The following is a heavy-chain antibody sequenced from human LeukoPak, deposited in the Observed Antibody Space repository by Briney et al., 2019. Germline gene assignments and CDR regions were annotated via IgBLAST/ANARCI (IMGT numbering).Heavy chain of an antibody. J-gene: IGHJ3*02. Sequence: PGGSLRLSCAASGFTFSSYGMHWVRQVPGKGLGWVSRISSDGSSTSYADSVKGRFTISRDNAKNTLFLQMNSLRAEDTAVYYRERGPGAFDIWGQGTMVTVSS. CDR3: ERGPGAFDI. CDR1: GFTFSSYG. CDR2: ISSDGSST. V-gene: IGHV3-74*01. D-gene: IGHD2-2*01.